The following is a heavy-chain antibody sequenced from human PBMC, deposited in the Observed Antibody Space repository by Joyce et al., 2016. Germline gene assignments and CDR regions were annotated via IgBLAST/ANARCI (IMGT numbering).Heavy chain of an antibody. J-gene: IGHJ5*02. V-gene: IGHV4-39*07. CDR3: AGDQVLGAARHHGNWFDP. CDR1: GGSISRSSYY. Sequence: QLQLQESGPGLVKPSETLSLTCTVSGGSISRSSYYWGWIRQPPGKGLEWIGSIHYSGRTYYHPSLKSRVTISVDTSKNQLSLKLSAVTAADTAVYYCAGDQVLGAARHHGNWFDPWGQGTLVTVSS. D-gene: IGHD6-6*01. CDR2: IHYSGRT.